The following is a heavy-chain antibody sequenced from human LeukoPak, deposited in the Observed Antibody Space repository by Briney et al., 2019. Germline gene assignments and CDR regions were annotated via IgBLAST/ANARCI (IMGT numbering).Heavy chain of an antibody. V-gene: IGHV4-34*01. CDR2: INHSGST. CDR3: ARGPGYSSSWYLNLGAFDI. CDR1: GGSFSGYY. Sequence: PSETLSLTCAVYGGSFSGYYWSWIRQPPGKGLEWIGEINHSGSTNYNPSLKSRVTISVDTSKNQFSLKLSSVTAADTAVYYCARGPGYSSSWYLNLGAFDIWGQGTMVTVSS. D-gene: IGHD6-13*01. J-gene: IGHJ3*02.